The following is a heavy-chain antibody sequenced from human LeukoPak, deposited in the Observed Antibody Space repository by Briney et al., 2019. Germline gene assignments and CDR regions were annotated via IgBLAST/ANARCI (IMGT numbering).Heavy chain of an antibody. CDR1: GGSISSYY. J-gene: IGHJ4*02. CDR3: ARASRVYYDSSGYYSVGFDY. Sequence: SSETLSLTCTVYGGSISSYYWSWIRQPPGKGLEWIGYLYYSGSTNYNPSLKSRVTISVDTSKNQFSLKLSSVTAADTAVYYCARASRVYYDSSGYYSVGFDYWGQGTLVTVSS. D-gene: IGHD3-22*01. V-gene: IGHV4-59*01. CDR2: LYYSGST.